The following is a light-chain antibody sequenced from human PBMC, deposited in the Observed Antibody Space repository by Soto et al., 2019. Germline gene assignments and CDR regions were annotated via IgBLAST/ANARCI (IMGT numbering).Light chain of an antibody. CDR3: SSYTRSSTLYV. V-gene: IGLV2-14*01. CDR2: DVS. Sequence: QSVLTQPASVSGSPGQSITISCTGTSSDAGGYNYVSWYQQHPGKAPKLMIYDVSNRPSGVSNRFSGSKSGNTASLTISGLQAEDEADYYCSSYTRSSTLYVFGTGTKVTVL. CDR1: SSDAGGYNY. J-gene: IGLJ1*01.